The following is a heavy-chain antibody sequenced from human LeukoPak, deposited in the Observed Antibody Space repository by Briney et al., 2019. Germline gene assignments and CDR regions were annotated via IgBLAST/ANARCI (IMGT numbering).Heavy chain of an antibody. CDR2: IYYSGST. V-gene: IGHV4-59*01. CDR1: GGSISSYY. Sequence: SETLSLTCTVSGGSISSYYWSWIRQPPGKGLEWIGYIYYSGSTNYNPSLKSRVTISVDTSKNQFSLKLSSVTAADTAVYYCARGGYLDWLPYFDYWGQGTLVTVSS. CDR3: ARGGYLDWLPYFDY. D-gene: IGHD3-9*01. J-gene: IGHJ4*02.